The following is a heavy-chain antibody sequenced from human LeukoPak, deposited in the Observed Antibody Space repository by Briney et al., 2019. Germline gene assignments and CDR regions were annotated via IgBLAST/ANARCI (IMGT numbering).Heavy chain of an antibody. V-gene: IGHV3-11*01. Sequence: PGGSLRLSCAASGFTFSDYYMSWIHQAPGKGLEWVSYISSSGSTKYYADSVKGRFTISRDNAKNSLYLQMNSLRAEDTAVYYCARAGYCSSTSCYARAPIDYWGQGTLVTVSS. CDR3: ARAGYCSSTSCYARAPIDY. J-gene: IGHJ4*02. CDR1: GFTFSDYY. CDR2: ISSSGSTK. D-gene: IGHD2-2*01.